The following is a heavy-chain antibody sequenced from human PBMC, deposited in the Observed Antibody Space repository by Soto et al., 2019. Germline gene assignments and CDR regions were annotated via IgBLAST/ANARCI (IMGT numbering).Heavy chain of an antibody. Sequence: SQTLSLTCAISGDSVSSNSAAWNWIRQSPSRGLEWLGRTYYRSKWYNDYAVFVKSRITINPDTSKNQFSLQLNSVTPEDTAVYYCARGTSSSSWYLYYYGMDVWGQGTTVTVSS. J-gene: IGHJ6*02. CDR3: ARGTSSSSWYLYYYGMDV. V-gene: IGHV6-1*01. CDR1: GDSVSSNSAA. D-gene: IGHD6-13*01. CDR2: TYYRSKWYN.